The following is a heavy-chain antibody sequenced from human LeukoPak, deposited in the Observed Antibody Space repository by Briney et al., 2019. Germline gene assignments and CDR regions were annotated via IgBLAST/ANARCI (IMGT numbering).Heavy chain of an antibody. D-gene: IGHD3-3*01. V-gene: IGHV1-69*04. CDR2: IIPVLGVS. Sequence: ASVKVSCKASGGSFGNYVITWVRQAPGQGLEWMGRIIPVLGVSNFAQKFQGRVTITADESTSTAYMELSSLRSEDTAVYYCASAGSGYYDFWSGYCDYWGQGALVTVSS. J-gene: IGHJ4*02. CDR1: GGSFGNYV. CDR3: ASAGSGYYDFWSGYCDY.